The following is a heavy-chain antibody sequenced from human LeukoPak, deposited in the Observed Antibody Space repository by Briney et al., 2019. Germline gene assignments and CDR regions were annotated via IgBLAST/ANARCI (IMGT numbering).Heavy chain of an antibody. CDR2: IIPIFGTA. J-gene: IGHJ5*02. Sequence: SVKVSCKASGGTFSSYAISWVRRAPGQGLEWMGGIIPIFGTANYAQKFQGRVTITADESTSTAYMELSSLRSEDTAVYYCARDREALTVRGETANWFDPWGQGTLVTVSS. CDR1: GGTFSSYA. CDR3: ARDREALTVRGETANWFDP. V-gene: IGHV1-69*13. D-gene: IGHD1-1*01.